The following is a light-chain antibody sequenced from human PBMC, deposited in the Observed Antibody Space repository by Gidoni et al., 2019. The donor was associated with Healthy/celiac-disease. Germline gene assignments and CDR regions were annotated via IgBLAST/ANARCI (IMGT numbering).Light chain of an antibody. V-gene: IGKV3-11*01. Sequence: EFVLTHSPATLSLAPGERATLSCRASQSVSSYLAWYQQKPGQAPRLLIYDASNRATGIPARFSGSGSGTDFTLTISSLEPEDFAVYYCQQRSNWPRTFGQGTKLEIK. J-gene: IGKJ2*01. CDR1: QSVSSY. CDR2: DAS. CDR3: QQRSNWPRT.